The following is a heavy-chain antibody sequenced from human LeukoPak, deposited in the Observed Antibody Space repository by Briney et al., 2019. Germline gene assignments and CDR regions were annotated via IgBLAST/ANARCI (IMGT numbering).Heavy chain of an antibody. CDR1: GFTFSSYS. CDR3: AELGITMIGGV. V-gene: IGHV3-48*01. D-gene: IGHD3-10*02. J-gene: IGHJ6*04. CDR2: ISSSSSTI. Sequence: GGSLRLSCAASGFTFSSYSMNWVRQAPGKGLEWVSYISSSSSTIYYADSVKGRFTISRDNAKNSLYLQMNSLRAEDTAVYYCAELGITMIGGVWGKGTTVTTSS.